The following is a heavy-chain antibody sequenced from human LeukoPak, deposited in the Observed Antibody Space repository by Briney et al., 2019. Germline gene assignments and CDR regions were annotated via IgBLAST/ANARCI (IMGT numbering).Heavy chain of an antibody. V-gene: IGHV4-59*01. Sequence: SETLSLTCTVSGGSISDYYWSWIRQPPGKGLEWIGYIYYSGSTTYNPSLKSRVAMSVDTSKNQFSLKLSSVTAADTAVYYCARGDFCSSTSCYLRPMDVWGKGITVTVSS. J-gene: IGHJ6*03. CDR3: ARGDFCSSTSCYLRPMDV. CDR1: GGSISDYY. CDR2: IYYSGST. D-gene: IGHD2-2*01.